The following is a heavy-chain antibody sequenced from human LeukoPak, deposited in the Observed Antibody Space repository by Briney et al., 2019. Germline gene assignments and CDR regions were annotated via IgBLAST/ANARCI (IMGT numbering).Heavy chain of an antibody. D-gene: IGHD1-26*01. CDR2: IRTDGGET. CDR1: GFTFSDYW. V-gene: IGHV3-74*01. J-gene: IGHJ4*02. CDR3: ARNLVGSDTSDFDS. Sequence: GGSLRLSCAASGFTFSDYWMHWVRQAPGKGQVWVSRIRTDGGETNYEDSVKGRFTISRDNARNTLYLQMSSLRADDTAIYYCARNLVGSDTSDFDSWGRGTLVTVSS.